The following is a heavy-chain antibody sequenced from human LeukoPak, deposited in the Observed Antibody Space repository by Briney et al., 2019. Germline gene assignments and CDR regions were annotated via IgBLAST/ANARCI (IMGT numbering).Heavy chain of an antibody. D-gene: IGHD6-6*01. Sequence: PGASLRLSCAASGFTFSSYAMSWVRQPPGKGLDWVSTISATGAGTVYADSVKGRFTISRDNSKSTLLLQMNSLRADDTAVYYCAKDWATLPSRLSPFDSWGQGILVTVSS. CDR3: AKDWATLPSRLSPFDS. V-gene: IGHV3-23*01. CDR2: ISATGAGT. J-gene: IGHJ4*02. CDR1: GFTFSSYA.